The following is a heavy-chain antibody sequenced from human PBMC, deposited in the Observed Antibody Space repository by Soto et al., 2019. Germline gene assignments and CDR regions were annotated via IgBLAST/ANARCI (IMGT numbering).Heavy chain of an antibody. CDR1: GFRFSDYY. V-gene: IGHV3-11*01. CDR2: IRSSDNTR. CDR3: ARGNALYDY. D-gene: IGHD2-2*01. J-gene: IGHJ4*02. Sequence: QVQLVESGGGLVKPGGALRLSCAASGFRFSDYYMSWIRQAPGKGLEWVSYIRSSDNTRYYADSVKGRFTISRDNAKNSRYQQMNSLRAEDTAVYYCARGNALYDYWGQGILVTVSS.